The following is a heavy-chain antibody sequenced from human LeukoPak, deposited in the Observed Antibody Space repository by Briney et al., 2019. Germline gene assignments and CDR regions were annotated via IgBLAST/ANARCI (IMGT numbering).Heavy chain of an antibody. CDR2: TYSRSKWFN. Sequence: SQTLSLTCAISGDSVSSKSASWNWIRQSPSRGLEWLGRTYSRSKWFNDYAVSVKSRITINPDTSKNQFSLHLTSVTPDDTAVYYCARGTGSLDYWGQGTLVTVSS. CDR3: ARGTGSLDY. J-gene: IGHJ4*02. D-gene: IGHD1-26*01. CDR1: GDSVSSKSAS. V-gene: IGHV6-1*01.